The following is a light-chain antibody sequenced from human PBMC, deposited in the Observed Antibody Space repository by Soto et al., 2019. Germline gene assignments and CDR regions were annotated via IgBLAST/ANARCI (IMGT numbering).Light chain of an antibody. J-gene: IGKJ4*01. CDR1: QDISSA. CDR2: DAS. Sequence: AIQLTQSPSSLSASVGDRVTITCRASQDISSALAWYQQKPGKPPKLLIYDASRLEGGVPSRFSGGRSGTDFTLTITRLQPEDLATYYCQQFSTYPLTFGGGTRVDI. CDR3: QQFSTYPLT. V-gene: IGKV1-13*02.